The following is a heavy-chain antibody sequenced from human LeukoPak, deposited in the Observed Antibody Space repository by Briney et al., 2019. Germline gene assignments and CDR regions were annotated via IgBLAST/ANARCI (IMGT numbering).Heavy chain of an antibody. V-gene: IGHV4-4*01. CDR2: KYRSGTT. J-gene: IGHJ2*01. D-gene: IGHD2/OR15-2a*01. CDR3: ARLKDFTGKEYYFFDL. CDR1: GDSISNSML. Sequence: PAETLSLTCTMSGDSISNSMLWSWVRQPPGKGLGWVGEKYRSGTTNYNPYLKSRVTISTDNSKNQVSLELNSVTAADTAVYFCARLKDFTGKEYYFFDLWGRGTLVTVSS.